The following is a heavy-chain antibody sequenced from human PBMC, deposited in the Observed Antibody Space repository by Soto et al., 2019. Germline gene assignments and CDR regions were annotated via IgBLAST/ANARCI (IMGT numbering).Heavy chain of an antibody. J-gene: IGHJ4*02. D-gene: IGHD3-22*01. Sequence: EVQMVESGGGLVQPGGSLRLSCAASGFSFSSYWMYWVRQAPGKGLEWVANVNEDGTEKNYVDSVKGRFTISRDNAKNSLYLQMNSMRAEDTAVYYCSHTWLGGQGTVVTVSS. CDR3: SHTWL. V-gene: IGHV3-7*01. CDR2: VNEDGTEK. CDR1: GFSFSSYW.